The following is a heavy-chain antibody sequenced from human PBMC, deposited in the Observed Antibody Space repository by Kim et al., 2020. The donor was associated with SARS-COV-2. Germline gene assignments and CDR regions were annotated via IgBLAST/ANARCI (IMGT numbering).Heavy chain of an antibody. CDR3: AKDIEAAAGTNWFDP. V-gene: IGHV3-9*01. CDR2: ISWNSGSI. D-gene: IGHD6-13*01. Sequence: GGSLRLSCAASGFTFDDYAMHWVRQAPGKGLEWVSGISWNSGSIGYADSVKGRFTISRDNAKNSLYLQMNSLRAEDTALYYCAKDIEAAAGTNWFDPWG. CDR1: GFTFDDYA. J-gene: IGHJ5*02.